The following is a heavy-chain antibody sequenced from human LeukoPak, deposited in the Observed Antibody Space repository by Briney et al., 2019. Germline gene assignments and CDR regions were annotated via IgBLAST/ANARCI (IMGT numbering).Heavy chain of an antibody. Sequence: GGSLRLSCAASGFTFSTYSMNWVRQAPGKGLEWVSYISSRSSTIYYADSVKGRFTISRDNAKNSLYLQMNSLRAEDTAVYFCARDDPDYGSGSNDYWGQGTLVTVSS. CDR3: ARDDPDYGSGSNDY. CDR1: GFTFSTYS. D-gene: IGHD3-10*01. J-gene: IGHJ4*02. V-gene: IGHV3-48*04. CDR2: ISSRSSTI.